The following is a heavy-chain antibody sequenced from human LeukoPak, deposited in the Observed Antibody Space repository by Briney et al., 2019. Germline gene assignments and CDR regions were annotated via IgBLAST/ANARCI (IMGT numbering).Heavy chain of an antibody. CDR3: ARGYDSDPLDY. D-gene: IGHD3-16*01. CDR2: IYYSGST. Sequence: SETLSLTCTVSGGSISSSSYYWGWIRQPPGKGLEWIGSIYYSGSTYYNPSLKSRVTISVDTSKNQFSLKLSSVTAADTAVYYCARGYDSDPLDYWGQGTLVTVSS. J-gene: IGHJ4*02. CDR1: GGSISSSSYY. V-gene: IGHV4-39*07.